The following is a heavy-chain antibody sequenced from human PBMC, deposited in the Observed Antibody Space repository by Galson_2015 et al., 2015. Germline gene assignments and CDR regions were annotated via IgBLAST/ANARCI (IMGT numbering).Heavy chain of an antibody. CDR3: ARVFGAYYFDY. Sequence: SLRLSCAASGFTVSSNYMSWVRQAPGKGLEWVSVIYSGGSTYYADSVKGRFTISRDNSKNTLCLQMNSLRAEDTAVYYCARVFGAYYFDYWGQGTLVTVSS. D-gene: IGHD3-16*01. CDR2: IYSGGST. CDR1: GFTVSSNY. V-gene: IGHV3-53*01. J-gene: IGHJ4*02.